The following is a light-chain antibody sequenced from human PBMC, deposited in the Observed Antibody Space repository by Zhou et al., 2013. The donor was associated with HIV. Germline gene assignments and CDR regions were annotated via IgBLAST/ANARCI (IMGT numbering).Light chain of an antibody. Sequence: EIVLTQSPGTLSLSPGERATLSCRASQRVSSSYLAWYQQKPGQAPRLLIYDASNRATGIPARFSGSGSGTDFTLTISSLEPEDFAVYYCQQRSNWPPYTFRPGDQAGDQT. CDR3: QQRSNWPPYT. CDR1: QRVSSSY. J-gene: IGKJ2*01. V-gene: IGKV3D-20*02. CDR2: DAS.